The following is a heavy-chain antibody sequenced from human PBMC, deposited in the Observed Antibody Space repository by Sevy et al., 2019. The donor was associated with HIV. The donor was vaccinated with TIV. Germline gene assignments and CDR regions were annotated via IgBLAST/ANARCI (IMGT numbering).Heavy chain of an antibody. D-gene: IGHD7-27*01. V-gene: IGHV3-7*01. CDR2: MNPSASEK. Sequence: GGSLRLSCAASGFTFNTYWMTWVRQAPGKGLESVANMNPSASEKYYMDSVKGRFTISRDNAKNSLYLQMNSLRAEDTAVYYCATDLNWANYWGQGTLVTDSS. CDR3: ATDLNWANY. CDR1: GFTFNTYW. J-gene: IGHJ4*02.